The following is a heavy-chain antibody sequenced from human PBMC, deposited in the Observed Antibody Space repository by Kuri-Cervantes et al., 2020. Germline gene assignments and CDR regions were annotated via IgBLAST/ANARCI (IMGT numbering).Heavy chain of an antibody. V-gene: IGHV3-9*01. J-gene: IGHJ4*02. CDR3: TKDPNYYGSGPFDY. D-gene: IGHD3-10*01. CDR2: ISWNSGSI. CDR1: GFTFSSYS. Sequence: GGSLRLSCAASGFTFSSYSMNWVRQAPGKGLEWVSGISWNSGSIGYADSVKGRFTISRDNAKNSLYLQMNSLRAEDTALYYCTKDPNYYGSGPFDYWGQGTLVTVSS.